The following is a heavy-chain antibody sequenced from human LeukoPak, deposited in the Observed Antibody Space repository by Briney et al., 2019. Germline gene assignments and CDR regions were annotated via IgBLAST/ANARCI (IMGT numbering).Heavy chain of an antibody. Sequence: PGGSLRLSCAASGFTFDDYAMHWARQAPGKGPEWVSGISWNSGSIGYADSVKGRFTISRDNAKNSLHLQMNSLRAEDMALYYCAKGSCSSTSRYPPAVWGQGTLVTVSS. CDR1: GFTFDDYA. J-gene: IGHJ4*02. CDR2: ISWNSGSI. D-gene: IGHD2-2*01. CDR3: AKGSCSSTSRYPPAV. V-gene: IGHV3-9*03.